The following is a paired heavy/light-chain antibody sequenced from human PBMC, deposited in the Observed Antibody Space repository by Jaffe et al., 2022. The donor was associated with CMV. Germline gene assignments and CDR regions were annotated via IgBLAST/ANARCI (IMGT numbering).Light chain of an antibody. CDR1: TGAVTSGHY. CDR3: SLSYSAVVV. J-gene: IGLJ2*01. V-gene: IGLV7-46*01. CDR2: DTS. Sequence: QAVVTQEPSLTVSPGGTVTLTCGSSTGAVTSGHYPYWFQQKPGQAPRTLIYDTSNKHSWTPARFSGSLLGGKAALTLSGAQPDDEAEYYCSLSYSAVVVLGGGTKLTVL.
Heavy chain of an antibody. J-gene: IGHJ5*01. CDR2: FYYSGST. CDR3: ATFGGSGSYRFDS. D-gene: IGHD3-10*01. Sequence: QVQLQESGPGLVKPSETLSLTCTVSGVSVSGDSYFWSWIRQPPGKGLEWIGCFYYSGSTKYNPSLKSRVTISVDTSKNQFSLKLSSVTAADTAVYYCATFGGSGSYRFDSWGQGTLVTVSS. V-gene: IGHV4-61*01. CDR1: GVSVSGDSYF.